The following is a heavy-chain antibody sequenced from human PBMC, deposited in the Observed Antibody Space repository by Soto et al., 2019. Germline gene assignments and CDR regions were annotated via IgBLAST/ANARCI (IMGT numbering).Heavy chain of an antibody. CDR3: ERRPDSSGYHFGY. Sequence: GESLKISCKGSGYSFTSYWIGWVRQMPGKGPECMGIIYPGDSDTIYIPSFQGQVTISDDKSVSSAYLNWSSLKAPDSAIYYCERRPDSSGYHFGYWSQGILVTVSS. J-gene: IGHJ4*02. D-gene: IGHD3-22*01. CDR1: GYSFTSYW. V-gene: IGHV5-51*01. CDR2: IYPGDSDT.